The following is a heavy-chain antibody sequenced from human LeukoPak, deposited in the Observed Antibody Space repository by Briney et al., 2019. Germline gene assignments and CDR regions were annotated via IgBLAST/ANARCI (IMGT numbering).Heavy chain of an antibody. Sequence: GGSLRLSCAVSGFTFSSYWMNWVRQAQGKGLELVANIKQDGSEKNYVDSVKGRLTISRDNAKNSLFLQMNDLRAEDKAVYYCAKGGRGNGEVYWGQGTLVTVSS. CDR3: AKGGRGNGEVY. CDR1: GFTFSSYW. D-gene: IGHD2-8*01. CDR2: IKQDGSEK. V-gene: IGHV3-7*01. J-gene: IGHJ4*02.